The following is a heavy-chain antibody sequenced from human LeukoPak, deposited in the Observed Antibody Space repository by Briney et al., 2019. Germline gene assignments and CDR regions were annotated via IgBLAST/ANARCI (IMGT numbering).Heavy chain of an antibody. V-gene: IGHV3-21*01. J-gene: IGHJ3*02. D-gene: IGHD6-13*01. CDR1: GCTFSNYI. Sequence: GGTLRLSCAASGCTFSNYIMNWVRQAQGKGLEWVSSISSSSSYKNYADSVKGRFTISRDNAKNSLYLQMNSLRAEDTAVYYCSRAPQSIAVSGTDAFDIWGQGTMVTVSS. CDR3: SRAPQSIAVSGTDAFDI. CDR2: ISSSSSYK.